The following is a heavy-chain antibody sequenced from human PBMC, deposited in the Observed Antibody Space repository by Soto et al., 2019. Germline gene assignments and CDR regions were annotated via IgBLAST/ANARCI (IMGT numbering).Heavy chain of an antibody. Sequence: EVQLVESGGGLVQPGRSLRLSCAASGFTFDDYAMHWVRQAPGKGLEWVSGISWNSGSIGYADSVRGRFTISSDNAKNSLYLQLSSVRAEDTALYYCAKDNPAVAGTFYYFYMDVWCKGTTVTVAS. CDR1: GFTFDDYA. V-gene: IGHV3-9*01. CDR3: AKDNPAVAGTFYYFYMDV. J-gene: IGHJ6*03. D-gene: IGHD6-19*01. CDR2: ISWNSGSI.